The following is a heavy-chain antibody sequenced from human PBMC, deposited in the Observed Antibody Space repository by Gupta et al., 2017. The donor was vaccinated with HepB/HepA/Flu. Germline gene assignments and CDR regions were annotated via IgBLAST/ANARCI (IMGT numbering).Heavy chain of an antibody. CDR1: GDSFVNYA. CDR3: ATDAIELATPLCYRYVLAV. D-gene: IGHD3-10*02. CDR2: IVPMYYVA. Sequence: QVQVVRSGAEVKKPGSSVQVSCKASGDSFVNYAFSWVRQAAGQRPEWLGRIVPMYYVADVAQRFQDRITITADKATSTAFLEVRSMTSDDKAVYFCATDAIELATPLCYRYVLAVWGHGTTVSVS. V-gene: IGHV1-69*04. J-gene: IGHJ6*02.